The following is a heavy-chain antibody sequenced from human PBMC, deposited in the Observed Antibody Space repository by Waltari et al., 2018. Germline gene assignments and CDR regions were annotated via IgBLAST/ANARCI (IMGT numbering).Heavy chain of an antibody. CDR1: GFTFSSYS. D-gene: IGHD2-2*02. Sequence: QLVESGGGLVQPGGSLRLSCAASGFTFSSYSMNWVRQAPGKGLEWVSYISSSSSTIYYADSVKGRFTISRDNAKNSLYLQMNSLRAEDTAVYYCARAIPAAIDPYYYYMDVWGKGTTVTVSS. V-gene: IGHV3-48*04. CDR3: ARAIPAAIDPYYYYMDV. CDR2: ISSSSSTI. J-gene: IGHJ6*03.